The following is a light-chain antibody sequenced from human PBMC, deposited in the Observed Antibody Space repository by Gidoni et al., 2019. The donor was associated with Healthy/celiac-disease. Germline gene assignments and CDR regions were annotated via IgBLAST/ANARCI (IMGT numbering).Light chain of an antibody. V-gene: IGLV2-14*01. CDR1: SSDVGGYNY. CDR3: SSYTSSSTYVV. Sequence: QSALTPPASVSGSPGQSITISCTGTSSDVGGYNYVSWYQQHPGKAPKLMIYDDSNRPSGFSNRFSGSKSGNTASLTISGLQAEDEADYYCSSYTSSSTYVVFGGGTKLTVL. J-gene: IGLJ2*01. CDR2: DDS.